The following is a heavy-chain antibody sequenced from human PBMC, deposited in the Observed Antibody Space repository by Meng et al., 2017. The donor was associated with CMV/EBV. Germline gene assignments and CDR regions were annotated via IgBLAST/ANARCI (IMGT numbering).Heavy chain of an antibody. CDR2: IYYSGST. J-gene: IGHJ5*02. V-gene: IGHV4-39*01. CDR1: GFTFSSYG. Sequence: ESLKLSCAASGFTFSSYGMHWSRQPPGKGLEWIGSIYYSGSTYYNPSLKSRVTISVDTSKNQFSLKLSYVTAADTAVYYCARHMPFVPAAIQARFDPWGQGTLVTVSS. D-gene: IGHD2-2*02. CDR3: ARHMPFVPAAIQARFDP.